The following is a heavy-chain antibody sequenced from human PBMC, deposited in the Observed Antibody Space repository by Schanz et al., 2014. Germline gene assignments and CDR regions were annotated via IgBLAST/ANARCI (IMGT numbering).Heavy chain of an antibody. CDR1: GFAFRSYA. CDR2: ISGSGGST. J-gene: IGHJ6*03. V-gene: IGHV3-23*04. D-gene: IGHD6-19*01. CDR3: ARDHQWLARYYMDV. Sequence: AQLVESGGGVVQPGRSLRLSCAASGFAFRSYAMHWVRQAPGQGLEWVSAISGSGGSTYYADSVKGRFTISRDNSKNTLYLQMNSLRAEDTAVYYCARDHQWLARYYMDVWGKGTTVTVSS.